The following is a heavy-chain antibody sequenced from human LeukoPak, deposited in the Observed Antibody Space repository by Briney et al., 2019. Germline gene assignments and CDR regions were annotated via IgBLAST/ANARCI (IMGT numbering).Heavy chain of an antibody. CDR1: GGTFSSYA. Sequence: SVKVSCKASGGTFSSYAISWVRQAPGQGLEWMGRIVPILGIANYAQKFQGRVTITADKSTSTAYMELSSLRSEDTAVYYCARDQGVAVAGNASDYWGQGTLVTVSS. D-gene: IGHD6-19*01. CDR2: IVPILGIA. V-gene: IGHV1-69*04. J-gene: IGHJ4*02. CDR3: ARDQGVAVAGNASDY.